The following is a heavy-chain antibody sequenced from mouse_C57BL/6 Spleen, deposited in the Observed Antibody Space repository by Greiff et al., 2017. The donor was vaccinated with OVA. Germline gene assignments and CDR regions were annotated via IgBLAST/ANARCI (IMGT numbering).Heavy chain of an antibody. J-gene: IGHJ2*01. V-gene: IGHV5-4*03. CDR2: ISDGGSYT. CDR3: ARVVSGTCYFDY. Sequence: EVKLVESGGGLVKPGGSLKLSCAASGFTFSSYAMSWVRQTPEKRLEWVATISDGGSYTYYPDNVKGRFTISRDNAKNNLYLQMSLLKSEDTAMYYCARVVSGTCYFDYWGQGTTLTVSS. D-gene: IGHD4-1*01. CDR1: GFTFSSYA.